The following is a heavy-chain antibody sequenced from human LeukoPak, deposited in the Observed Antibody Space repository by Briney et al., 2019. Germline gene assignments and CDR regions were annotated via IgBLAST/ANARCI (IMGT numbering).Heavy chain of an antibody. Sequence: AASVKVSCKASGGTFSSYAISWVRQAPGQGLEWMGGIIPIFGTANYAQKFQGRVTITADESTSTAYMELSSLRSEDTAVYYCASWGSGSYLEWYFDYWGQGTLVTVSS. D-gene: IGHD1-26*01. CDR3: ASWGSGSYLEWYFDY. CDR1: GGTFSSYA. J-gene: IGHJ4*02. V-gene: IGHV1-69*13. CDR2: IIPIFGTA.